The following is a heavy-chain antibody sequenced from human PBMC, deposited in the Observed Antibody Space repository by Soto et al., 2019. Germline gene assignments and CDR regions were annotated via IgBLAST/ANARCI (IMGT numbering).Heavy chain of an antibody. D-gene: IGHD4-17*01. Sequence: QVQLVESGGCLVKPGGSLRLSCAASGFTFSDYYMSWIRQAPGKGLEWVSYISSSGSTIYYADSVKGRFTISRDNAKNSLYLQMNSLRAEDTAVYYCASISAREVTTYPNFDYWGQGTLVTVSS. CDR1: GFTFSDYY. V-gene: IGHV3-11*01. CDR2: ISSSGSTI. CDR3: ASISAREVTTYPNFDY. J-gene: IGHJ4*02.